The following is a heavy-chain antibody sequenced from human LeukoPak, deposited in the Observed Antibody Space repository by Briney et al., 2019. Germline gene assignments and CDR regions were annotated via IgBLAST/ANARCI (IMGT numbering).Heavy chain of an antibody. Sequence: GGSLRLSCAASGFTFSDYYMSWIRQAPGKGLEWVSYISSSGSTIYYADSVKGRFTISRENAENSLYLQMNSLRAGDTAVYYCARSRPADYYDSSGYYGGLDYWGQGTLVTVSS. J-gene: IGHJ4*02. D-gene: IGHD3-22*01. V-gene: IGHV3-11*04. CDR1: GFTFSDYY. CDR3: ARSRPADYYDSSGYYGGLDY. CDR2: ISSSGSTI.